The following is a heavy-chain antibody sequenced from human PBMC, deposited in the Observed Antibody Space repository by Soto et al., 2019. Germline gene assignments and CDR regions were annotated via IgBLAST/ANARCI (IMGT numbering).Heavy chain of an antibody. D-gene: IGHD3-3*01. CDR3: ARYDFWAEDY. V-gene: IGHV3-23*01. CDR1: GSTFSNYA. Sequence: GGSLRLSCASSGSTFSNYAMSWVRQAPGKGLDRVSGIIARGTSTYYADSVKGRFTVSRDNSKNTVHLHMNSLRAEDTAVYYCARYDFWAEDYWGQGTLVTVSS. J-gene: IGHJ4*02. CDR2: IIARGTST.